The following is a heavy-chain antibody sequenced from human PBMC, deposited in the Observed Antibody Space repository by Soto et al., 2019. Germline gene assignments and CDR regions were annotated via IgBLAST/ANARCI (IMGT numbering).Heavy chain of an antibody. CDR2: ISSNGGST. J-gene: IGHJ4*02. D-gene: IGHD3-3*01. CDR3: AKRTYYDFWSGYYIDY. CDR1: GFTFSSYA. Sequence: GGSLRLSCSCSGFTFSSYAMQWVRQAPVKGLEYVSAISSNGGSTYYADSVKGRFTISRDNSKNTLYLQMNSLRAEDAAVYYCAKRTYYDFWSGYYIDYWGQGTLVTVSS. V-gene: IGHV3-64*04.